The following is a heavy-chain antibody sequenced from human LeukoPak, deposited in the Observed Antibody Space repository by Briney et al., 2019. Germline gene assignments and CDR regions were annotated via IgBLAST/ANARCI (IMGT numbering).Heavy chain of an antibody. CDR1: GYTLTELS. V-gene: IGHV1-24*01. D-gene: IGHD4-17*01. CDR3: ARDSTGFTVTNLAEYYGMDV. CDR2: FDPEDGET. J-gene: IGHJ6*02. Sequence: GASVKVSCKVSGYTLTELSMHWVRQAPGKGLEWMGGFDPEDGETIYAQKFQGRVTMTEDTSTDTAYMELSSLRAEDTAVYYCARDSTGFTVTNLAEYYGMDVWGQGTTVTVSS.